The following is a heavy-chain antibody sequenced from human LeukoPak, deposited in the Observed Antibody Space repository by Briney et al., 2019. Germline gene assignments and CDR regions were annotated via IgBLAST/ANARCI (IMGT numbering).Heavy chain of an antibody. Sequence: SVKVSCKASGGTFSSYAISLVRQAPGQGLEWMGGIIPIFGTANYAQKFQGRVTITTDESTSTAYMELSSLSSEDTAVYYCAGGVLELGSYYYYYMDVWGKGTTVTVSS. CDR2: IIPIFGTA. V-gene: IGHV1-69*05. CDR1: GGTFSSYA. CDR3: AGGVLELGSYYYYYMDV. D-gene: IGHD6-13*01. J-gene: IGHJ6*03.